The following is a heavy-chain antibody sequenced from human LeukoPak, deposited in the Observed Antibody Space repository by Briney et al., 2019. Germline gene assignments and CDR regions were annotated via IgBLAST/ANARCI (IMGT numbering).Heavy chain of an antibody. Sequence: GGSLRLSCAASGFTFDDYAMHWVRQAPGKGLEWVSGISWNSGSIGYADSVKGRFTTSRDNAKNSLYLQMNSLRAEDTALYYCAKGDIAVAGNRDYYFDYWGQGTLVTVSS. V-gene: IGHV3-9*01. CDR2: ISWNSGSI. J-gene: IGHJ4*02. CDR3: AKGDIAVAGNRDYYFDY. D-gene: IGHD6-19*01. CDR1: GFTFDDYA.